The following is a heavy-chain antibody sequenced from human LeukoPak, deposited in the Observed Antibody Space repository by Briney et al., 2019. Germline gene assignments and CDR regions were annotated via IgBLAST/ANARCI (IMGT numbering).Heavy chain of an antibody. CDR2: ISTYNGNT. Sequence: ASVKVSCKASGYTFTSCDISWVRQAPGQGLEWMGWISTYNGNTNYAQKFQGRVTVTTDTSTSTAYMELRSLTSDDTAVYYCVRGGSSSGYDYWGQGTLVTVSS. CDR1: GYTFTSCD. J-gene: IGHJ4*02. CDR3: VRGGSSSGYDY. D-gene: IGHD5-18*01. V-gene: IGHV1-18*01.